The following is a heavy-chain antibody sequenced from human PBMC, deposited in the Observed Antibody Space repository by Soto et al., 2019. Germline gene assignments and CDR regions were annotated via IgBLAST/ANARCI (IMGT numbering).Heavy chain of an antibody. V-gene: IGHV4-34*01. CDR1: GGSFSGYY. Sequence: SETLSLTCAVYGGSFSGYYWSWIRQPPGKGLEWIGEINHSGSTNYNPSLKSRVTISVDTSKNQFSLKLSSVTAADTAVYYCARAGLLTSPSGWFDPWGQGTLVTVSS. CDR2: INHSGST. D-gene: IGHD3-22*01. J-gene: IGHJ5*02. CDR3: ARAGLLTSPSGWFDP.